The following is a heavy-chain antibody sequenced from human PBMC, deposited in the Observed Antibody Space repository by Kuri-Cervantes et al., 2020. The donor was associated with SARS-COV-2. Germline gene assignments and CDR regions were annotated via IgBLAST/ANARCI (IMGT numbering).Heavy chain of an antibody. J-gene: IGHJ6*02. V-gene: IGHV3-30*01. D-gene: IGHD4-11*01. CDR1: GFTFSSYA. Sequence: GESLKISCAASGFTFSSYAMHWVRQAPGKGLEWVAVISYDGSNKYYADSVKGRFTISRDNSKNTLYLQMNSLRAEDTAVYYCARETLEGTSNLRYYYYYGMDVWGQGTTVPVSS. CDR3: ARETLEGTSNLRYYYYYGMDV. CDR2: ISYDGSNK.